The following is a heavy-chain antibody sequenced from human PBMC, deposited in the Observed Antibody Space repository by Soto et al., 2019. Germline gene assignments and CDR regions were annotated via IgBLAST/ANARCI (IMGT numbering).Heavy chain of an antibody. J-gene: IGHJ6*02. V-gene: IGHV3-64*02. CDR1: GFTFSSYA. CDR3: ARGRRYGTGYYYGMDV. CDR2: ISSNGGST. Sequence: GSLRLSCAASGFTFSSYAMHWVRQAPGKGLEYVSAISSNGGSTYSADSVKGRFTISRDNSKNTPYLQMGSLRAEDMAVYYCARGRRYGTGYYYGMDVWGQGTTVTVYS. D-gene: IGHD1-26*01.